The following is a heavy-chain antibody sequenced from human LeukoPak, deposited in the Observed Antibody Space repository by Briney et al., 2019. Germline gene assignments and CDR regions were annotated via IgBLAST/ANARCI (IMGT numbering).Heavy chain of an antibody. CDR3: AGGPSGTAFDD. CDR1: GISISTYY. J-gene: IGHJ4*01. D-gene: IGHD1-1*01. V-gene: IGHV4-4*07. CDR2: IYTSGNT. Sequence: SETLSLTCAVSGISISTYYWSWIRQPARKGLEWIGRIYTSGNTNYKPSLKSRLTISVDKSKNHLSLKLSSLTAADTAFYYCAGGPSGTAFDDWGHGTLVTVSS.